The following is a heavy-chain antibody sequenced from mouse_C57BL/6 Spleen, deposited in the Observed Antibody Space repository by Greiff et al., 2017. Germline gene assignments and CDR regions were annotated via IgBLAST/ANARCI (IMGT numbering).Heavy chain of an antibody. V-gene: IGHV1-54*01. CDR1: GYTFTGYW. CDR2: INPGSGGT. D-gene: IGHD1-1*01. J-gene: IGHJ2*01. Sequence: QVQLQQSGAELMKPGASVKLSCKATGYTFTGYWIEWVKQRPGQGLEWIGVINPGSGGTNYNEKFKGKATLTADKSSSTAYMQLSSLTSEDSAVYFCARSGGAVVEVYFDYWGQGTTLTVSS. CDR3: ARSGGAVVEVYFDY.